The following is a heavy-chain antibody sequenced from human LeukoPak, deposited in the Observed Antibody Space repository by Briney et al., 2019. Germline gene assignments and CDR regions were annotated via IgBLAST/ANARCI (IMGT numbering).Heavy chain of an antibody. D-gene: IGHD2-2*01. J-gene: IGHJ5*02. CDR3: ARDIVVVPAKGYNWFDP. CDR1: GGTFSSYA. CDR2: IIPIFGTA. Sequence: ASVKVSCKASGGTFSSYAISWVRQAPGQELEWMGGIIPIFGTANYAQKFQGRVTITADESTSTAYMELSSLRSEDTAVYYCARDIVVVPAKGYNWFDPWGQGTLVTVSS. V-gene: IGHV1-69*01.